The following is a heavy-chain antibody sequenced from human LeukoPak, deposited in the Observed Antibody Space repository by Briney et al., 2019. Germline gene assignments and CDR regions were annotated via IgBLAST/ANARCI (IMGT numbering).Heavy chain of an antibody. V-gene: IGHV4-4*07. CDR3: ARHLYSSGWSVAT. Sequence: PSETLSLTCTVSGGSISSYYWSWIRQPAGKGLEWIGRIHTTGSTDYNPSLKSRVTISVDTSKNQFSLRLSSVTAADTAVYYCARHLYSSGWSVATWGQGTLVTVSS. J-gene: IGHJ5*02. D-gene: IGHD6-19*01. CDR2: IHTTGST. CDR1: GGSISSYY.